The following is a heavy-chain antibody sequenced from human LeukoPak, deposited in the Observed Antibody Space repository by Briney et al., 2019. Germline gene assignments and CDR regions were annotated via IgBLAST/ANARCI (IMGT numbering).Heavy chain of an antibody. D-gene: IGHD2-8*02. CDR1: GASISGSY. CDR3: ARGGESYLNRFDF. CDR2: TYSTGST. V-gene: IGHV4-59*01. J-gene: IGHJ5*01. Sequence: SETLSLTCSVSGASISGSYWRWIQQPPGKELEYIGCTYSTGSTNYNPSLRNRATISVNTSNQQSALNLTSVTAAHTARYYCARGGESYLNRFDFWRQGTRVTVCS.